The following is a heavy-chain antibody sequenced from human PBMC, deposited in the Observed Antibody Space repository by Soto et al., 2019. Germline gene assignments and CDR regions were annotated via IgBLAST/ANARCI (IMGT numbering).Heavy chain of an antibody. V-gene: IGHV4-4*02. CDR3: AKLRGYYGSGFDAFDL. D-gene: IGHD3-10*01. Sequence: QVQLQESGPGLVKPSGTLSLTCAVSSGSIGSSNWWSWVRQPPGKGLEWIGEIYHSGSTNYNPSLKSRVTISVDKSKNQFSLKLSSVTAADTAVYYCAKLRGYYGSGFDAFDLWGQGTMVTVSS. CDR1: SGSIGSSNW. CDR2: IYHSGST. J-gene: IGHJ3*01.